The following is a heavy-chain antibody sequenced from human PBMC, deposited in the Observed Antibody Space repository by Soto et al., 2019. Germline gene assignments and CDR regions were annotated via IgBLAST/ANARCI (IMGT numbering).Heavy chain of an antibody. V-gene: IGHV3-7*01. CDR2: IKQDGSEK. CDR3: AKARPDVTLWLSFDP. J-gene: IGHJ5*02. CDR1: GFTFSSYW. D-gene: IGHD3-10*01. Sequence: PGGSLRLSCAASGFTFSSYWMSWVRQAPGKGLEWVANIKQDGSEKYYVDSVKGRFTISRDNAKNSLYLQMNSLRAEDTAVYYCAKARPDVTLWLSFDPWGQGTLVTVSS.